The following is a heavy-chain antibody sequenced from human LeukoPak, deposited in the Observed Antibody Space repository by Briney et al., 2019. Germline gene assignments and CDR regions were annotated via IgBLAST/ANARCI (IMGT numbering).Heavy chain of an antibody. Sequence: GGSLRLSCATSGFTFSMSSMHLVRLAPGKGLERLAGISFDGANKFSGDSVKGRFSISRDNPKTPLYLQMNSLGLDDTAVYFCARGRAGIAAAGFDYWGQGTLVTVSS. V-gene: IGHV3-30*04. CDR3: ARGRAGIAAAGFDY. D-gene: IGHD6-13*01. J-gene: IGHJ4*02. CDR1: GFTFSMSS. CDR2: ISFDGANK.